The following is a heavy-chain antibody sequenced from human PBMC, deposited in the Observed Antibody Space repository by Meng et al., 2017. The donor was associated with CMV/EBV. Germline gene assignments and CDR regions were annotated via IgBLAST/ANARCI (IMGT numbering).Heavy chain of an antibody. CDR2: IHPGDSDN. CDR3: ARPKQGGYGDY. J-gene: IGHJ4*02. Sequence: GESLKTSCKGSGYSFTSYWIGWVRQMPGKGLEWMGIIHPGDSDNRYSPSFPGQVTIPADKSISTAYLQWSSLKASDTAMYYCARPKQGGYGDYWGQGTLVTVSS. CDR1: GYSFTSYW. D-gene: IGHD5-12*01. V-gene: IGHV5-51*01.